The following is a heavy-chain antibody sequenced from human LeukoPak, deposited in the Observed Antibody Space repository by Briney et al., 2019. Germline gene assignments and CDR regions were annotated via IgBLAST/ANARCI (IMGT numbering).Heavy chain of an antibody. CDR1: GITLSNYG. CDR3: ARDILTGYVNWFDP. J-gene: IGHJ5*02. D-gene: IGHD3-9*01. V-gene: IGHV3-21*01. CDR2: ISSSSSYI. Sequence: GGSLRLSCAVSGITLSNYGMSWVRQAPGKGLEWVSSISSSSSYIYYADSVKGRFTISRDNAKNSLYLQMNSLRAEDTAVYYCARDILTGYVNWFDPWGQGTLVTVSS.